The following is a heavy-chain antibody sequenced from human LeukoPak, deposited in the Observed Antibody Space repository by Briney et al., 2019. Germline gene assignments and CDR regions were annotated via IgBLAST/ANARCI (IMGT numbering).Heavy chain of an antibody. CDR2: ISYDGSIE. D-gene: IGHD2-2*01. V-gene: IGHV3-30-3*01. Sequence: GSLRLSCAASGFTFSNYAMHWVRQAPGKGLECVAVISYDGSIEDYADSVKGRFTISRDNSKNTLYLQVRSLRAEDTAVYYCARVGSSYCSSTSCRTFDYWGQGTLVTVSS. CDR3: ARVGSSYCSSTSCRTFDY. J-gene: IGHJ4*02. CDR1: GFTFSNYA.